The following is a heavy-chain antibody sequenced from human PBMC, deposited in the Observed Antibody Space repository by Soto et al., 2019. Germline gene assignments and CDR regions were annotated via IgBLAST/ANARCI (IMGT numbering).Heavy chain of an antibody. CDR3: ATTKTTLYNWFDP. CDR2: VYYTGST. D-gene: IGHD1-7*01. CDR1: GGSIRGYY. Sequence: QVQLQESGPGLVKPSETLSLTCTASGGSIRGYYWSWIRQTPGKGLEWFGQVYYTGSTNYNPSPKSRPTTYVDTSNNQSYLKLSSVTAADTAMYSCATTKTTLYNWFDPWGQGTEVTVSS. V-gene: IGHV4-59*08. J-gene: IGHJ5*02.